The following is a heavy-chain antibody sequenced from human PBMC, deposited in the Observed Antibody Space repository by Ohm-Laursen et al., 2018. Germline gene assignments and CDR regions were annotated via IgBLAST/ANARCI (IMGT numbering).Heavy chain of an antibody. CDR1: GYTFTSYG. D-gene: IGHD2-15*01. CDR3: ARRKVVVAAPGGMDV. J-gene: IGHJ6*02. V-gene: IGHV1-18*01. Sequence: ASVKVSCKASGYTFTSYGISWVQQAPGQGLEWMGWISAYNGNTNYAQKLQGRVTMTTDTSTSTAYMELRSLRSDDTAVYYCARRKVVVAAPGGMDVWGQGTTVTVSS. CDR2: ISAYNGNT.